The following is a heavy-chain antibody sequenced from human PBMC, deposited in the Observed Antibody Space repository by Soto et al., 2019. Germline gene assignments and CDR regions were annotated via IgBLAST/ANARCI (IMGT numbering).Heavy chain of an antibody. CDR3: ARDVSPGSSGYYLEAFDI. J-gene: IGHJ3*02. V-gene: IGHV3-7*05. D-gene: IGHD6-25*01. Sequence: QLVESGGGLVQPGGSLRLSCAASGFTITNYWMTWVRQAPGKGLEWVANIKRDGTERSYLDSVRGRFTVSRDNDKNSLYLQMNSLGAEDTALYFCARDVSPGSSGYYLEAFDIWGQGTMVTVSS. CDR2: IKRDGTER. CDR1: GFTITNYW.